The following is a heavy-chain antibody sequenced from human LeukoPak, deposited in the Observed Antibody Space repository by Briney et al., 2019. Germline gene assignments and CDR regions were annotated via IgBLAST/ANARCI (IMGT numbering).Heavy chain of an antibody. CDR3: ARAPVDWGSTLCLDY. CDR2: ISYDGSNK. Sequence: PGGSLRLSCTASGFTFSSYAMHWVRQAPGKGLEWVAVISYDGSNKYYADSVKGRFTISRDNSKNTLYLQMNSLRAEDTAVYYCARAPVDWGSTLCLDYWGQGTLVTVSS. CDR1: GFTFSSYA. J-gene: IGHJ4*02. D-gene: IGHD3/OR15-3a*01. V-gene: IGHV3-30*04.